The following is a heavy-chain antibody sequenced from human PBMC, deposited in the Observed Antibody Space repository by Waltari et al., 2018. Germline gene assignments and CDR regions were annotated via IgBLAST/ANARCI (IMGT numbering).Heavy chain of an antibody. Sequence: QVQLQESGPGLVKPSETLSLTCTVSGGSISSYYWSWIRQPAGKGLEWFGGIYTSGRTNHNPALKSRVTMSVDAYKNQFSLKLSSVTAADTAVYYCARDLAAGLLGTSDYYYYMDVWGKGTTVTVSS. V-gene: IGHV4-4*07. J-gene: IGHJ6*03. CDR3: ARDLAAGLLGTSDYYYYMDV. CDR1: GGSISSYY. CDR2: IYTSGRT. D-gene: IGHD6-13*01.